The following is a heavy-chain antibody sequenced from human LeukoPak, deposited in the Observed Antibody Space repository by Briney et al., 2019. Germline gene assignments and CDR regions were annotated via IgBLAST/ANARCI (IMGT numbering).Heavy chain of an antibody. Sequence: PGGSLRLSCAASGFAFCRLAMGWVRQAPGKGLEWVSVISDSGSLTYYADSVKGRFTISRDNSKNTLFLQMNSLRAEDTAVYYCAKDARRTSGWYFFDYWGQGTLVTVSS. V-gene: IGHV3-23*01. D-gene: IGHD6-19*01. J-gene: IGHJ4*02. CDR3: AKDARRTSGWYFFDY. CDR1: GFAFCRLA. CDR2: ISDSGSLT.